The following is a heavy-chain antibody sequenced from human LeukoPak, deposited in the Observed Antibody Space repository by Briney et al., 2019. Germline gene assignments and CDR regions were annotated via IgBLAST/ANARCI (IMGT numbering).Heavy chain of an antibody. CDR2: IYSGGST. Sequence: GGSLRPSCAASGFTFSSYWMSWVRQAPGKGLEWVSVIYSGGSTYYADSVKGRFTISRDNSKNTLYLQMNSLRAEDTAVYYCARVSTDYDFWSGCYKGNWFDPWGQGTLVTVSS. CDR3: ARVSTDYDFWSGCYKGNWFDP. CDR1: GFTFSSYW. J-gene: IGHJ5*02. V-gene: IGHV3-66*02. D-gene: IGHD3-3*01.